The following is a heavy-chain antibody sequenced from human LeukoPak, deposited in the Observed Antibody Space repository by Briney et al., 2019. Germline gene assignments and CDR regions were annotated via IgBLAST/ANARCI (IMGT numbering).Heavy chain of an antibody. J-gene: IGHJ4*02. CDR1: GYTFTGYY. D-gene: IGHD5-18*01. Sequence: ASVKVSCKASGYTFTGYYMHWVRQAPGQGLEWMGWINPNSGGTNYAQKFQGRVTMTRDTSISTAYMELSRLRSEDTAVYYCARDRSPAPGRSYGRGHFDYWGQGTLVTVSS. CDR2: INPNSGGT. CDR3: ARDRSPAPGRSYGRGHFDY. V-gene: IGHV1-2*02.